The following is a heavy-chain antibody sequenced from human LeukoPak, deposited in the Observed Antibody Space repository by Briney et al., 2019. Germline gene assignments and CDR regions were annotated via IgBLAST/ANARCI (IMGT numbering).Heavy chain of an antibody. V-gene: IGHV1-18*01. CDR1: GYTFTSYG. J-gene: IGHJ4*02. CDR3: ARALSIAAPGVFDY. Sequence: GASVKVSCKASGYTFTSYGISWVRQAPGQGLEWMGRISAYNGNTNYAQKLQGRATMTTDTSTSTAYMELRSLRSDDTAVYYCARALSIAAPGVFDYWGQGTLVTVSS. CDR2: ISAYNGNT. D-gene: IGHD6-6*01.